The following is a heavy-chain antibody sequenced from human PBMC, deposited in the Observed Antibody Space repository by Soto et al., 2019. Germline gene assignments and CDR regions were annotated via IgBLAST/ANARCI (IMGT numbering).Heavy chain of an antibody. CDR1: GFTFSSYA. D-gene: IGHD3-3*01. V-gene: IGHV3-23*01. Sequence: PGGSLRLSCAASGFTFSSYAMSWVRQAPGKGLEWVSAISGSGGSTYYADSVKGRFTTSRDNSKNTLYLQMNSLRAEDTAVYYCAKPPVTIFGVVSPKNWFDPWGQGTLVTVSS. CDR3: AKPPVTIFGVVSPKNWFDP. J-gene: IGHJ5*02. CDR2: ISGSGGST.